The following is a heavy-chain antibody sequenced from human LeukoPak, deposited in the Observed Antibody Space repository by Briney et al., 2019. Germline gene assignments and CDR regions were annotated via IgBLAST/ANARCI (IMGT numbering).Heavy chain of an antibody. CDR3: ARDPYSGSYSADPYYYYMDV. CDR1: GFIFSSYD. V-gene: IGHV3-21*01. D-gene: IGHD1-26*01. J-gene: IGHJ6*03. Sequence: GGSLRLSCAASGFIFSSYDMNWVRLAPGKGLEWVSSITKSSSYTFYADSVKGRFTIPRDNAKNTLDLQMNSLRAEDTAVYYCARDPYSGSYSADPYYYYMDVWGKGTTVTVSS. CDR2: ITKSSSYT.